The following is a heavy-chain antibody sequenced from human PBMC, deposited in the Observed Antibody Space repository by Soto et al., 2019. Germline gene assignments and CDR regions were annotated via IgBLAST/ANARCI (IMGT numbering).Heavy chain of an antibody. CDR1: GGTFSSYT. CDR3: ARSSVGYSGYDYLDY. Sequence: SVKVSCKASGGTFSSYTISWVRQAPGQGLEWMGRIIPILGIANYAQKFQGRVTITADKSTSTAYMELSSLRSEDTAVYYCARSSVGYSGYDYLDYWGQGTLVTVSS. J-gene: IGHJ4*02. V-gene: IGHV1-69*02. D-gene: IGHD5-12*01. CDR2: IIPILGIA.